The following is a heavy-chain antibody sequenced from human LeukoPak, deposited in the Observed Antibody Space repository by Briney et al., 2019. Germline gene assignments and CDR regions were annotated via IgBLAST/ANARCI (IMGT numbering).Heavy chain of an antibody. CDR3: AKVSRGSGWYNQFDY. J-gene: IGHJ4*02. Sequence: PGGSLRLSCAASGFTFSSYAMSWVRQAPGRGLEWVSAISGSGGSTYYADSVKGRFTISRDNSKNTLYLQMNSLRAEDTAVYYCAKVSRGSGWYNQFDYWGQGTLVTVSS. CDR2: ISGSGGST. CDR1: GFTFSSYA. V-gene: IGHV3-23*01. D-gene: IGHD6-19*01.